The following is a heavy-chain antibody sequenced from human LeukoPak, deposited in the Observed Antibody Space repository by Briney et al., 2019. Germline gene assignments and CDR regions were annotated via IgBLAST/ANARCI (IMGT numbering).Heavy chain of an antibody. CDR1: GFTFSSYG. V-gene: IGHV3-30*18. D-gene: IGHD2-2*01. Sequence: GGSLRLSCAASGFTFSSYGMHWVRQAPGKGLEWVAVISYDGSNKYYADSVKGRFTISRDNSKNTLYLQMNSLRAEDTAVYYCAKDRSLSAAMVALGYWGQGTLVTVSS. J-gene: IGHJ4*02. CDR3: AKDRSLSAAMVALGY. CDR2: ISYDGSNK.